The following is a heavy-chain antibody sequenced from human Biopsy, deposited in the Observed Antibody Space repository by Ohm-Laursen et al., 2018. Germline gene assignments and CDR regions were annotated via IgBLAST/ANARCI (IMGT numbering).Heavy chain of an antibody. J-gene: IGHJ4*02. CDR2: FDAEDGET. D-gene: IGHD2-15*01. Sequence: GASVKVSCKVSGSSLTEFSIHWVRQTPGKGPQWLGGFDAEDGETLQSQHFLDRVTMTADTSRDTTFMELSSLTSDDPAVYYCATAPLLVAASFDSWGQGTLVTVSS. CDR1: GSSLTEFS. V-gene: IGHV1-24*01. CDR3: ATAPLLVAASFDS.